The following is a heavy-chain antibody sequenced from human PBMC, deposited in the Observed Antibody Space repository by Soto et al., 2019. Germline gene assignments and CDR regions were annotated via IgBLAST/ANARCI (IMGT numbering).Heavy chain of an antibody. CDR3: ARVSEYYYYYMDV. CDR2: ISKNANT. V-gene: IGHV1-18*01. CDR1: GYTFTSYG. J-gene: IGHJ6*03. Sequence: QVQLVQSGAEVKKPGASVKVSCKASGYTFTSYGVSWVRLAPGQGLEWKGWISKNANTNYTQEHQGRIIMTTDTSTSTAYMELTRLRSDDTAVYYCARVSEYYYYYMDVWGKGTTVTVSS.